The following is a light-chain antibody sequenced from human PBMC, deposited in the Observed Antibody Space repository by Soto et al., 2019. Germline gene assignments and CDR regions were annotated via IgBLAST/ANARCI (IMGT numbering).Light chain of an antibody. CDR3: QQYGRYRT. V-gene: IGKV1-5*03. J-gene: IGKJ1*01. Sequence: DIQMTQSPSTLSASVGDRVTITCRASQSTSTWLAWYQHKPGKAPHLLIYKASSLESGVPSRFSGSGSGTEFTLTISSLQPDDVATYYCQQYGRYRTFGQGTKVEIK. CDR2: KAS. CDR1: QSTSTW.